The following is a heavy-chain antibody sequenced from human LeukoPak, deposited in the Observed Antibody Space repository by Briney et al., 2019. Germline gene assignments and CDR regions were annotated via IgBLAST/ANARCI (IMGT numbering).Heavy chain of an antibody. Sequence: SETLSLTCTVSGGSISSYYWSWIRQPAGKGLEWIGRIYTSGSTNYNPSLKSRVTMSVDTSKNQFSLKLRSVTAADTAVYYCARVGQWLVRRTYFDPWGQGTLVTVSS. V-gene: IGHV4-4*07. CDR1: GGSISSYY. CDR2: IYTSGST. D-gene: IGHD6-19*01. J-gene: IGHJ5*02. CDR3: ARVGQWLVRRTYFDP.